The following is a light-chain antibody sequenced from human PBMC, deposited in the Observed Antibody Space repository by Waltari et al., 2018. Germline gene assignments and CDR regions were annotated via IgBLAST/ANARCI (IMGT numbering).Light chain of an antibody. CDR3: QQYYTIPRT. V-gene: IGKV4-1*01. CDR2: WAS. Sequence: SVLYSSDNKNYLAWYQQKPGQPPKALIYWASTRESGVPDQFSGSGSGTDFTLTISSLQAEDVAVYYCQQYYTIPRTFGQGTKLEIK. CDR1: SVLYSSDNKNY. J-gene: IGKJ2*01.